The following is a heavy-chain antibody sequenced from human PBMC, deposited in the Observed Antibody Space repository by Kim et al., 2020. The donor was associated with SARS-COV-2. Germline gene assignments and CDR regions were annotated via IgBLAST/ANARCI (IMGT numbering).Heavy chain of an antibody. CDR2: SGGTK. J-gene: IGHJ6*02. CDR3: VQNMDV. Sequence: SGGTKRYEDTVKGRFTISRGNAKNSLYLKMNSLRDEDTAVYYCVQNMDVWGQGTTVTVSS. V-gene: IGHV3-48*02.